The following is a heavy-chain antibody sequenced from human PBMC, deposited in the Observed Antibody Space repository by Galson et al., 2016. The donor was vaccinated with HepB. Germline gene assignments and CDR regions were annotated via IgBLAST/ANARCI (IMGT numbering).Heavy chain of an antibody. Sequence: SVKVSCKASGYKFTGHYIHWVRQAPGQGLEWMGWISANSGDTNYAWKFQGRISMTTDTPTTTAYMELTRLRSDDTAIYYCARDVRYQFDSWGQGTLVTVSS. V-gene: IGHV1-18*04. CDR2: ISANSGDT. D-gene: IGHD3-9*01. J-gene: IGHJ5*01. CDR3: ARDVRYQFDS. CDR1: GYKFTGHY.